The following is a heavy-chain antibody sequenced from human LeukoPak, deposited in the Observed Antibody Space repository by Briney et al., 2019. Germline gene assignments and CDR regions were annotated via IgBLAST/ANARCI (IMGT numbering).Heavy chain of an antibody. D-gene: IGHD3-10*01. CDR3: AYGSDFDY. CDR1: GYTLTELS. J-gene: IGHJ4*02. V-gene: IGHV1-24*01. CDR2: FDPEDGET. Sequence: VASVTVSCKVSGYTLTELSMHWVRQAPGKGLEWMGGFDPEDGETIYAQKFQGRVTVTEDTSTDTAYMELSSLRSEDTAVYYCAYGSDFDYWGQGTLVTVSS.